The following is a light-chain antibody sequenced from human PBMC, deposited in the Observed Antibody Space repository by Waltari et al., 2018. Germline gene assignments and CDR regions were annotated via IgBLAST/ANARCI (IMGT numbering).Light chain of an antibody. V-gene: IGLV2-14*01. CDR1: SSDIGYDNF. CDR3: CSYAGASTYV. J-gene: IGLJ1*01. CDR2: EVN. Sequence: QSALTQPASVSGSPGQSITISCTGTSSDIGYDNFVSWYQQHPGKVPKPLIYEVNNRPSGVSNRFSGSKSGNTASLTISGLQAEDEADYYCCSYAGASTYVFGTGTKLTVL.